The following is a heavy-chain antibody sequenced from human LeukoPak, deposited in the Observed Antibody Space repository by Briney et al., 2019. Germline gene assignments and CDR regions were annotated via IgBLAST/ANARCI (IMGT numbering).Heavy chain of an antibody. CDR1: GCTSSSYG. CDR2: ISYDGSNK. V-gene: IGHV3-30*18. D-gene: IGHD2-15*01. CDR3: AKDRRGYCSGGSCPGGY. J-gene: IGHJ4*02. Sequence: GGSLRLSCAASGCTSSSYGMHWVRQAPGKGLEWVAVISYDGSNKYYADSVKGRFTISRDNSKNTLYLQMNSLRAEDTAVYYCAKDRRGYCSGGSCPGGYWGQGTLVTVSS.